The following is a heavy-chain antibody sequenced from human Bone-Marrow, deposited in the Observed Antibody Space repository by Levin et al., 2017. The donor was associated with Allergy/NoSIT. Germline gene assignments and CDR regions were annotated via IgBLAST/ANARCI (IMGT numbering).Heavy chain of an antibody. D-gene: IGHD3-3*01. J-gene: IGHJ4*02. CDR1: GFSFSSYE. V-gene: IGHV3-48*03. CDR3: ASGPISDY. CDR2: INEGGDTI. Sequence: SCEASGFSFSSYEMTWVRQAPGKGLEWISYINEGGDTIYYADSVKGRFTISRDNAKNSLYLQMNSLRAEDTAVYYCASGPISDYWGQGTQVTVSS.